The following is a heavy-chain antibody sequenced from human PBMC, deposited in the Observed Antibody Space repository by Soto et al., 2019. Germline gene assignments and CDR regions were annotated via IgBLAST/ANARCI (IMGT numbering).Heavy chain of an antibody. D-gene: IGHD3-10*01. CDR2: ISYDGSNK. V-gene: IGHV3-30*18. CDR3: AKDLYGSGSYFGTAQRGRYYGMDV. Sequence: QVQLVESGGGVVQPGRSLRLSCAASGFTFSSYGMHWVRQAPGKGLEWVAVISYDGSNKYYADSVKGRFTISRDNSKNTLYLQMNSLRAEDTAVYYCAKDLYGSGSYFGTAQRGRYYGMDVWGQGTTVTVSS. J-gene: IGHJ6*02. CDR1: GFTFSSYG.